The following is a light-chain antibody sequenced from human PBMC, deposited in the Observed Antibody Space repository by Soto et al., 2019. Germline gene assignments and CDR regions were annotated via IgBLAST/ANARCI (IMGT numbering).Light chain of an antibody. Sequence: QSVLTQPPSASGTPGQRVTISCSGSSSNIGNDFVSWYQQLPGTAPKPLIYRNNQRPSGVPDRFSGSKSGTSASLAISGLRSEDEADYYCATWDDSLSGWVFGGGTQLTVL. J-gene: IGLJ7*01. V-gene: IGLV1-47*01. CDR2: RNN. CDR1: SSNIGNDF. CDR3: ATWDDSLSGWV.